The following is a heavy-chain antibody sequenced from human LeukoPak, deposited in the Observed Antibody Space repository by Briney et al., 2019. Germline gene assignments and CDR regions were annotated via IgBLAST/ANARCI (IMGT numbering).Heavy chain of an antibody. J-gene: IGHJ4*02. Sequence: GGCLRLSCAASGFTFSSYGMYWVRQAPGKGLEWVAVIWYDGSNKYYADSVKGRFTISRDNSKNTLYLQMNSLRAEDTAVYYCARSGLVRGVQEIDYWGQGTLVTVSS. D-gene: IGHD3-10*01. CDR2: IWYDGSNK. CDR1: GFTFSSYG. CDR3: ARSGLVRGVQEIDY. V-gene: IGHV3-33*01.